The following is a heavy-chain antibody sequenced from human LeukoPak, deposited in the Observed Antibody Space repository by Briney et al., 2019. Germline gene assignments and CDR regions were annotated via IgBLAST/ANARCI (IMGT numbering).Heavy chain of an antibody. J-gene: IGHJ1*01. Sequence: SETLSLTCTVSGGSISSSSYYWGWIRQSPGKGLGWIGSIYYSGSTYYNPSLKSRVTISVDTSKNQFSLKLSSVTAADTAVYYCAREVVPADPGYFQHWGQGTLVTVSS. D-gene: IGHD2-2*01. V-gene: IGHV4-39*07. CDR1: GGSISSSSYY. CDR3: AREVVPADPGYFQH. CDR2: IYYSGST.